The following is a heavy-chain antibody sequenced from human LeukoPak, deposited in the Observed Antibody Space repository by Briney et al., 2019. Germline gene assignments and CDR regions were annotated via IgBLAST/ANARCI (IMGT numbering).Heavy chain of an antibody. J-gene: IGHJ6*03. V-gene: IGHV3-21*01. D-gene: IGHD6-13*01. CDR1: GFTFSSYS. CDR3: ARAAAGYYYYYYMDV. CDR2: IGTGSSYL. Sequence: GGSLRLSCAASGFTFSSYSMNWVRQAPGKGLEWVSSIGTGSSYLYYAESVRGRFSISRDDAENSLYLQMTSLRAEDTAVYYCARAAAGYYYYYYMDVWGKGTTVTVSS.